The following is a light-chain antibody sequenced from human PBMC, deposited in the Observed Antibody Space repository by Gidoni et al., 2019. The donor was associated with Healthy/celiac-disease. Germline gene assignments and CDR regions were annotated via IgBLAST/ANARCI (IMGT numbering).Light chain of an antibody. CDR3: QQYDNFPT. J-gene: IGKJ4*01. CDR2: DAS. Sequence: DIQMTQSPSSLSASVGYRVTITCQASHDISNDLNWYQQKPGKAPKRLIYDASNLETGVPSRFSGSGSGTDFTFTISSLQPEDIATYYCQQYDNFPTFXGXTKVEIK. CDR1: HDISND. V-gene: IGKV1-33*01.